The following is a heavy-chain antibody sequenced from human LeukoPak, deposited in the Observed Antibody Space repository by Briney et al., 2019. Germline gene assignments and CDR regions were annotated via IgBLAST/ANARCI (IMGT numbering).Heavy chain of an antibody. CDR3: ARVESASLSFDY. CDR2: ISGSGGST. Sequence: HSGGSLRLSCAASGFTFSSYAMSWVRQAPGKGLEWVSAISGSGGSTYYADSVKGRFTISRDNSKNTLYLQMNSLRPEDTAVYYCARVESASLSFDYWGQGTLVTVSS. V-gene: IGHV3-23*01. CDR1: GFTFSSYA. D-gene: IGHD1-1*01. J-gene: IGHJ4*02.